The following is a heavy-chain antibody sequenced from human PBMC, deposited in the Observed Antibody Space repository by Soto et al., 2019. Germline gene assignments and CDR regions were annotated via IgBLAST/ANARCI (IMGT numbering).Heavy chain of an antibody. CDR1: GGSISGDH. Sequence: SETLSLTCTVSGGSISGDHWNWIRQPPGKGLEWIAYVSSSGSTKYNPSLKSRVTISIDTTKNQFSLRLSSVTAADTAVYYCARGFYHSRGYSEAFDIWGQGTQVTV. CDR3: ARGFYHSRGYSEAFDI. CDR2: VSSSGST. J-gene: IGHJ3*02. V-gene: IGHV4-59*01. D-gene: IGHD3-22*01.